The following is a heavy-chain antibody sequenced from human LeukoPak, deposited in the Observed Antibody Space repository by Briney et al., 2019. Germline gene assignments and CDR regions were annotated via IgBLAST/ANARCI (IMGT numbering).Heavy chain of an antibody. CDR2: ISSSGSTI. CDR1: GFTFSDYY. Sequence: PGGSLRLSCAASGFTFSDYYMSWIRQAPGKGLEWVSYISSSGSTIYYADSVKGRFTISRDNAKNSLYLQMNSLRAEDTAVYYCARVRRVWSGYSWYNWFDPWGQGTLVTVSS. CDR3: ARVRRVWSGYSWYNWFDP. V-gene: IGHV3-11*04. D-gene: IGHD3-3*01. J-gene: IGHJ5*02.